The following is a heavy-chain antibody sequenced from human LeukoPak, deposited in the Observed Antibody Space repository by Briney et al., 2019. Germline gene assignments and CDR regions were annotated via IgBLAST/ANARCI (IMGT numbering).Heavy chain of an antibody. D-gene: IGHD5-18*01. V-gene: IGHV4-59*01. CDR1: GGSISSYY. CDR3: ARGRTAKDAFDI. CDR2: IYYSGST. Sequence: PSETLSLTCTVSGGSISSYYWSWIRQPPGKGLEWIGYIYYSGSTNYNPSLKSRVTISVDTSKNQFSVKLSSVTAADTALYYCARGRTAKDAFDIWGQGTMVTVSS. J-gene: IGHJ3*02.